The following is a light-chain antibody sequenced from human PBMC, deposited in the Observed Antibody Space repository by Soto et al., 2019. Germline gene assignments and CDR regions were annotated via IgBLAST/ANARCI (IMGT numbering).Light chain of an antibody. CDR3: QQYNTWPPT. CDR1: PRGSSN. Sequence: EIVMTQSPATLSASPGERATLSCRASPRGSSNLAWYQQKPGQAPRLPIEGASTRATGIPARSSGSGAGTEVTLTFSSMQSEDFAVYYCQQYNTWPPTVGPGTKVEIK. J-gene: IGKJ3*01. CDR2: GAS. V-gene: IGKV3-15*01.